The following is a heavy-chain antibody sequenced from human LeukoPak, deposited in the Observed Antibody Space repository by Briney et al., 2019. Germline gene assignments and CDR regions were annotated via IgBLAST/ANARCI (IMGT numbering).Heavy chain of an antibody. J-gene: IGHJ4*02. Sequence: QPGGSLRLSCAASGFTLSSYVMSWVRQAPGKGLEWVSGISGSGGSANYADSVKGRFTISRDNSKNTLYLQMNRLRAEDTAVYYCANLVPPNNSGWSWGQGTLVTVSS. CDR2: ISGSGGSA. CDR1: GFTLSSYV. V-gene: IGHV3-23*01. CDR3: ANLVPPNNSGWS. D-gene: IGHD6-19*01.